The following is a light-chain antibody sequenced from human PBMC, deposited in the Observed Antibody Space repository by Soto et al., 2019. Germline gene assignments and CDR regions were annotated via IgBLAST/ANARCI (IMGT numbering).Light chain of an antibody. Sequence: EIVMTQSPATLSVSPWEGATLSCMASQSVDGYLAWYQQKPGQAPRLLIYGASTRATGVTARFRGGGSGTEFTLTISSLQSEDSAVYYCQQYHKWPPITFGQGTRLEIK. J-gene: IGKJ5*01. CDR2: GAS. CDR1: QSVDGY. V-gene: IGKV3-15*01. CDR3: QQYHKWPPIT.